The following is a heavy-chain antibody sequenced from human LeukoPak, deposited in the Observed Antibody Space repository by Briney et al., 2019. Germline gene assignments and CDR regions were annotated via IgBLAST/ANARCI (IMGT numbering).Heavy chain of an antibody. CDR2: IKQDGSEK. CDR1: GFTFSSYW. CDR3: ARARYSSSWGITSYYFDY. Sequence: GGSLRLSCAVSGFTFSSYWMSWVRQAPGKGLEWVANIKQDGSEKYYVDSVKGRFTISRDNAKNSLYLQMNSLRAEDTAVYYCARARYSSSWGITSYYFDYWGQGTLVTVSS. V-gene: IGHV3-7*01. D-gene: IGHD6-13*01. J-gene: IGHJ4*02.